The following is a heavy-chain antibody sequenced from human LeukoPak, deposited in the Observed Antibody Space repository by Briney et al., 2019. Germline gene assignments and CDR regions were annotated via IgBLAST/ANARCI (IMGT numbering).Heavy chain of an antibody. CDR3: ARGYGDYSHFDY. CDR2: IIPIFGTA. CDR1: GGTFSSYA. J-gene: IGHJ4*02. D-gene: IGHD4-17*01. Sequence: WASVKVSCKPSGGTFSSYAISWVRQAPGQGLEWMGRIIPIFGTANYAQKFQGTVSITTDESTSTAYMELSSVRSEDTAVYYCARGYGDYSHFDYWGQRTLVTVSS. V-gene: IGHV1-69*05.